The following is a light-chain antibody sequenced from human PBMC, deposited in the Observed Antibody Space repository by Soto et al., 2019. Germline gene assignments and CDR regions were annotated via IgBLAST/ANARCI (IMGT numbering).Light chain of an antibody. CDR1: QSLLHSNGYNY. CDR3: MQALQTVMYT. CDR2: LGS. V-gene: IGKV2-28*01. Sequence: DIVMTQSPLSLPVTPGEPASISCRSSQSLLHSNGYNYLDWYLQKPGQSPQLLIYLGSNRASGVPDRFSGSGSGTDFTLKISRVEAEDVGVYYCMQALQTVMYTCGQGTKVEIK. J-gene: IGKJ2*01.